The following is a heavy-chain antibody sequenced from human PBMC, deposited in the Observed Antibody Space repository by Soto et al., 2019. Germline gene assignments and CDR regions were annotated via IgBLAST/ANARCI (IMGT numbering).Heavy chain of an antibody. V-gene: IGHV3-23*01. J-gene: IGHJ6*02. CDR3: AKYYMVTTSYFFFYGMDV. D-gene: IGHD2-21*02. CDR1: GFIFRNYA. Sequence: AGGSLRLSCRASGFIFRNYAMAWVRQAPGKGLEWVSTIAGSGTSSYSADSVKGRFTISRDNSKNTLYLQMNSLRVEDAALYYCAKYYMVTTSYFFFYGMDVWGQGTSVTVSS. CDR2: IAGSGTSS.